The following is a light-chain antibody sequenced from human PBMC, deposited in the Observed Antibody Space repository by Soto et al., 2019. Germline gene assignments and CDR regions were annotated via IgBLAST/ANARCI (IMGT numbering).Light chain of an antibody. Sequence: EIVMTQSPATLSVSPGERATLSCRASQSVSSNLAWYQQKPGQAPRLLIHGASTRATGIPARFSGSGSGTEFTLTISSLQSEDFAVYYCQQYNNWPPCRLTFGGGTKVDIK. CDR2: GAS. J-gene: IGKJ4*01. CDR1: QSVSSN. V-gene: IGKV3-15*01. CDR3: QQYNNWPPCRLT.